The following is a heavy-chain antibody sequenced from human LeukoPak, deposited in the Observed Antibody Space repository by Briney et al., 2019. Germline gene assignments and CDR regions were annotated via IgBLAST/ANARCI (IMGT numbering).Heavy chain of an antibody. CDR2: IYQCVTT. CDR1: NGSVSSRDYS. V-gene: IGHV4-30-2*01. D-gene: IGHD2-15*01. Sequence: SQTLSVTCAGSNGSVSSRDYSWSWIRQAPGKALEWIGYIYQCVTTYYNRSLKNRVTISVDTSRNQFSLSLPSVTAADTALYYCASLKAGWRIDYWGQGTLVTVSS. J-gene: IGHJ4*02. CDR3: ASLKAGWRIDY.